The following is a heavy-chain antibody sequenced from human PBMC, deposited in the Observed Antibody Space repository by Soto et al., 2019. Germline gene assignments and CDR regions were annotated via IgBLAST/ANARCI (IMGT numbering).Heavy chain of an antibody. CDR1: GGSISSGGYY. D-gene: IGHD4-4*01. J-gene: IGHJ4*02. CDR2: IYYSGST. CDR3: AKSPPYSNYGFDY. Sequence: SETLSLTCTVSGGSISSGGYYWSWIRQHPGKGLEWIGYIYYSGSTYYNPSLKSRVTISVDTSKNQFSLKLSSVTAADTAVYYCAKSPPYSNYGFDYWGQGTLVTVSS. V-gene: IGHV4-31*03.